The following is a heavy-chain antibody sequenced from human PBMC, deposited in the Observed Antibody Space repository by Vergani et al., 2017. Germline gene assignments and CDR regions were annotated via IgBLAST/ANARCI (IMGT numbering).Heavy chain of an antibody. V-gene: IGHV1-2*02. Sequence: QVQLVQSGAEVKKPGASVEVSCKASGYTFTGYYMHWVRQAPGQGLEWMGWINPNSGGTNYAQKFQGRVTMTRDTSISTAYMELSRLRSDDTAVYYCARVYTVYXSSTSCPLYYGMDVWGQGTTVTVSS. CDR3: ARVYTVYXSSTSCPLYYGMDV. J-gene: IGHJ6*02. CDR1: GYTFTGYY. CDR2: INPNSGGT. D-gene: IGHD2-2*01.